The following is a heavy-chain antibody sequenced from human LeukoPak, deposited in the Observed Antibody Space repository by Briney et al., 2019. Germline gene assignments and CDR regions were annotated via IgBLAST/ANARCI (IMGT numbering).Heavy chain of an antibody. D-gene: IGHD3-10*01. CDR1: GFTFSSYA. CDR3: AKDKGITMVRGVIISPGYFDY. CDR2: ISGSGGST. Sequence: GGSLRLSCAASGFTFSSYAMSWVRQAPGKGLEWVSTISGSGGSTYYTDSVKGRFTISRDNSKNTLYLQMNSLRAEDTAVYYCAKDKGITMVRGVIISPGYFDYWGQGTLVTVSS. J-gene: IGHJ4*02. V-gene: IGHV3-23*01.